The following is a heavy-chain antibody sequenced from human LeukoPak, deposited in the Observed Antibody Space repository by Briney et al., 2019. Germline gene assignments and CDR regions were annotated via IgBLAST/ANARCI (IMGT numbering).Heavy chain of an antibody. CDR2: INWNGGSI. Sequence: GSLRLSCAASGFTFDNYGMGWVRLAPGKGLEWVSGINWNGGSICYAHSVKGRFTISRDNSKNTLYLQMNSLRPEDTAVYYCAKDWRRIVVVGPITRHGNYMDVWGKGTTVTISS. CDR1: GFTFDNYG. CDR3: AKDWRRIVVVGPITRHGNYMDV. V-gene: IGHV3-20*04. D-gene: IGHD2-15*01. J-gene: IGHJ6*03.